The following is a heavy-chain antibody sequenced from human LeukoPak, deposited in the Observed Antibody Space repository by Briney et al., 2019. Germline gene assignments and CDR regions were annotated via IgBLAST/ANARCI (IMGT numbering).Heavy chain of an antibody. CDR1: GGSFSGYY. CDR2: INHSGST. Sequence: SETLSLTCAVYGGSFSGYYWSWIRQPPGKGLEWIWEINHSGSTYYNPSLKSRVTMSVDTSKNQFSLRLSSVTAADTAVYYCARETEKQWQYWGQGTTVSVSS. D-gene: IGHD6-19*01. CDR3: ARETEKQWQY. V-gene: IGHV4-34*01. J-gene: IGHJ3*01.